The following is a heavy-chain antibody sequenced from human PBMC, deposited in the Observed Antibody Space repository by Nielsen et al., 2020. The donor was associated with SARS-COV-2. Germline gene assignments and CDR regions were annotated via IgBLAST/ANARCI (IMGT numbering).Heavy chain of an antibody. J-gene: IGHJ6*02. CDR2: INHSGST. D-gene: IGHD3-9*01. V-gene: IGHV4-34*01. CDR3: ARDRRDLVPDYYLDQSFYGLDV. Sequence: WIRQPPGKGLEWIGEINHSGSTNYNPSLKSRVTISVDTSKNQFSLKLSSVTAADTAVYYCARDRRDLVPDYYLDQSFYGLDVWGQGTTVTVSS.